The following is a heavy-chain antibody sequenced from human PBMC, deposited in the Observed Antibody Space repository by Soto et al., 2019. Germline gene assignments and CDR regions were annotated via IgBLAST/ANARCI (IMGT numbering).Heavy chain of an antibody. CDR2: INHSGST. D-gene: IGHD5-12*01. Sequence: LSLTCAVYGGSFSGYYWSWIRQPPGKGLEWIGEINHSGSTNYNPSLKSRVTISVDTSKNQFSLRLSSVTAADTAVYYCARVPNPFRLKIGYEDAYDFWGQGTMVTVSS. V-gene: IGHV4-34*01. CDR3: ARVPNPFRLKIGYEDAYDF. CDR1: GGSFSGYY. J-gene: IGHJ3*01.